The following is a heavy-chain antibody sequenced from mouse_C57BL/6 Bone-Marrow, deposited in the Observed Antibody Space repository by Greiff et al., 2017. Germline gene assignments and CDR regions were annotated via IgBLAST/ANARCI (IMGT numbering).Heavy chain of an antibody. J-gene: IGHJ1*03. CDR3: ARSGLLAWCLDV. V-gene: IGHV14-3*01. CDR1: GYNIKNTY. CDR2: IDPANGNT. Sequence: EVQLQQSVAELVRPGASVKLSCTASGYNIKNTYMHWVKQRPEHGLEWIGRIDPANGNTKYAPKFQGKATLTADTSSNTAYLQLSSLTTEDSAIYYCARSGLLAWCLDVWGTGTTVTVSS. D-gene: IGHD2-3*01.